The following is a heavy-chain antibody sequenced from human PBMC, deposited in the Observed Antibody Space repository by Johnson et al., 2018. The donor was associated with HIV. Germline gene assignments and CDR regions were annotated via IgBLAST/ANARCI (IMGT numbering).Heavy chain of an antibody. CDR2: ISFDGSNK. J-gene: IGHJ3*02. CDR3: TVPASIAVAGLGAFDI. D-gene: IGHD6-19*01. V-gene: IGHV3-30-3*01. Sequence: QVQLVESGGGVVQPGRSLRLACAGSGFTFSTYAIHWVRQAPGKGLEWVAAISFDGSNKYYADSVKVRFTISRDNSNNTAYLQMNSLKTEDTAVYYCTVPASIAVAGLGAFDIWGQWTMVTVSS. CDR1: GFTFSTYA.